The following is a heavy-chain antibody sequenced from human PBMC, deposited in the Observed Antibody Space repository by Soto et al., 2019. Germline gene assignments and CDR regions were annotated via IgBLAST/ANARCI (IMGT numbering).Heavy chain of an antibody. CDR3: AKLGREFSPGDY. Sequence: QVQLVESGGGVVQPGRSLRLSCAASGFTFSSYGMHWVRQAPGKGLEWVAVISYDGSNKYYADSVKGRFTISRDNSKNTLYLQMNRLRAEDTAVYYCAKLGREFSPGDYWGQGTLVTVSS. V-gene: IGHV3-30*18. CDR1: GFTFSSYG. J-gene: IGHJ4*02. D-gene: IGHD1-26*01. CDR2: ISYDGSNK.